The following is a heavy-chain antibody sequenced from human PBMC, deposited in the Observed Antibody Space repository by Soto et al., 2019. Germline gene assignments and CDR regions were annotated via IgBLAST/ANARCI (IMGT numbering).Heavy chain of an antibody. J-gene: IGHJ4*02. D-gene: IGHD1-26*01. CDR2: TYYRSKWYH. V-gene: IGHV6-1*01. CDR3: ARDQVGSPGDY. Sequence: PSQTLSLTGAISGDSVSSNTAAWNWIRQSPSRGLEWLGRTYYRSKWYHEYANSVKSRNTINPDTSKKQIYQQLNSVNPDNTTVYYCARDQVGSPGDYWGQGTLVTVSS. CDR1: GDSVSSNTAA.